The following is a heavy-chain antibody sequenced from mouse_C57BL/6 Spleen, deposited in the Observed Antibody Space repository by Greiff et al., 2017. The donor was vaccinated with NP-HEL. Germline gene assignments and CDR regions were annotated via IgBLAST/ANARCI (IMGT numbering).Heavy chain of an antibody. CDR2: INPNNGGT. J-gene: IGHJ2*01. CDR3: ARSGGYYD. D-gene: IGHD2-3*01. CDR1: GYTFTDYY. Sequence: EVQLQQSGPQLVKPGASVKISCKASGYTFTDYYMNWVKQSHGKSLEWIGDINPNNGGTSYNQKFKGKATLTVDKSSSTAYMELLSLTSEDSAVYYCARSGGYYDWGQGTTLTVSS. V-gene: IGHV1-26*01.